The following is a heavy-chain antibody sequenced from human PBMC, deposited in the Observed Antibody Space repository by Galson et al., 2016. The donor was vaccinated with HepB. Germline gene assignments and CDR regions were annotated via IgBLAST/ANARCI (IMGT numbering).Heavy chain of an antibody. J-gene: IGHJ4*02. CDR1: QFTFSSRV. CDR2: IRFDGSSK. Sequence: RLSCAASQFTFSSRVMHWVRQAPGKGLEWVAVIRFDGSSKYYADSVKGRFTISRDNHNNTLYLQMNSLRAEDTAVYYCATGRGYNYGFLDSWGQGTLVTVSS. D-gene: IGHD5-18*01. CDR3: ATGRGYNYGFLDS. V-gene: IGHV3-33*01.